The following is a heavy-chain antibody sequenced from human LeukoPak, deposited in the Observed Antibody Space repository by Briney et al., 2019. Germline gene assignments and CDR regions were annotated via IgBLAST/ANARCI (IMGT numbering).Heavy chain of an antibody. CDR3: ARAGGLAVAVILIDY. CDR2: INPSGGST. Sequence: VASVKVSCKASGGTFSSYAISWVRQAPGQGLEWMGIINPSGGSTSYAQKFQGRVTMTRDTSTSTVYMELSSLRSEDTAVYYCARAGGLAVAVILIDYWGQGTLVTVSS. CDR1: GGTFSSYA. J-gene: IGHJ4*02. V-gene: IGHV1-46*01. D-gene: IGHD6-19*01.